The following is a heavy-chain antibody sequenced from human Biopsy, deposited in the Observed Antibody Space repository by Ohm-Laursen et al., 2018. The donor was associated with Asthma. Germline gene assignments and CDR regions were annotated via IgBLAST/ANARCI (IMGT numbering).Heavy chain of an antibody. J-gene: IGHJ4*02. CDR2: IIPLIGTP. D-gene: IGHD3-22*01. CDR3: ARPLGDYYDSSGYYYASLGY. Sequence: SSVKVSCKASGGTFTTYSISWVRQAPGQGLVWMGGIIPLIGTPNYAQKFQGRVTITADASTNTAYMDLSSLRSEDTAVYYCARPLGDYYDSSGYYYASLGYWGLGTLVTVSS. CDR1: GGTFTTYS. V-gene: IGHV1-69*01.